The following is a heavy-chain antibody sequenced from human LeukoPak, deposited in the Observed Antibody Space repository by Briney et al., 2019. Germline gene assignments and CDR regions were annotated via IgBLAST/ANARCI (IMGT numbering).Heavy chain of an antibody. CDR1: GGSISSSSYY. Sequence: SETLSLTCTVSGGSISSSSYYWGWIRQPPGKGLEWIGSIYYSGSTYYNPSLKSRVTISVDTSKNQFSLKLSSVTASDTAVYYCARPDYYYGMDVWGQGTAVTVSS. J-gene: IGHJ6*02. CDR3: ARPDYYYGMDV. V-gene: IGHV4-39*01. CDR2: IYYSGST.